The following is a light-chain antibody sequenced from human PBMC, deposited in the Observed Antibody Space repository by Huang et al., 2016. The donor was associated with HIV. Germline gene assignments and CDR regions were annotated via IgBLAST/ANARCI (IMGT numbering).Light chain of an antibody. J-gene: IGKJ2*01. CDR1: QSVDTN. Sequence: EIIMTQSPATLSLSPGEGASLSCRANQSVDTNLAWYLHRPGQSPRILIFGASTRTSGLPGRFSGSGSGTQFTLTVSGLQSEDFAVYYCQQYHNWPYTFGQGTKLEI. CDR2: GAS. CDR3: QQYHNWPYT. V-gene: IGKV3-15*01.